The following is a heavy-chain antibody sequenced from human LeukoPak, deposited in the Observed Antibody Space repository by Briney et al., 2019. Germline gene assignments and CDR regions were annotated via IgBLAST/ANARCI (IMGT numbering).Heavy chain of an antibody. D-gene: IGHD1-14*01. CDR1: GYTFTDYH. CDR2: IHPSIGGR. J-gene: IGHJ4*02. CDR3: ARLTGGSETN. V-gene: IGHV1-2*02. Sequence: ASVKVSCKASGYTFTDYHIHWVRQAPGQGPEWMGWIHPSIGGRNYAQKFEGRVTMSRDTSISTVYMELSSLRSDDTAMYYCARLTGGSETNWGQGTLVTVSA.